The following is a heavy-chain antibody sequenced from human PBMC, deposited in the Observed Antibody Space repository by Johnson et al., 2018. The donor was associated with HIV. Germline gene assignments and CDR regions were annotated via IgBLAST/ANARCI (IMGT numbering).Heavy chain of an antibody. Sequence: QVQLVESGGGVVQPGRSLRLSCAASGFTFSSYGMHWVRQAPGKGLEWVAAISYDGSNKYYADSVKGRFTISRDNSKKTLYVQMNSLRVEDTAVYYCAKSTQASIFRESGPYGAFDIWGQGTMVTVSS. CDR1: GFTFSSYG. D-gene: IGHD3-3*02. V-gene: IGHV3-30*18. CDR2: ISYDGSNK. J-gene: IGHJ3*02. CDR3: AKSTQASIFRESGPYGAFDI.